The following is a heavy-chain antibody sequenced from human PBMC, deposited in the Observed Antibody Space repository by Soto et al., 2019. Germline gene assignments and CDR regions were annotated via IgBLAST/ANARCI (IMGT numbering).Heavy chain of an antibody. CDR3: AKETYYDILTGFGSSDY. V-gene: IGHV3-23*01. CDR1: GFTFSSYA. J-gene: IGHJ4*02. Sequence: GGSLRLSCAASGFTFSSYAMSWVRQAPGKGLEWVSAISGSGGSTYYADSVKGRFTISRDNSKNTLYLQMNSLRAEDTAVYYCAKETYYDILTGFGSSDYWGQGTLVTVSS. CDR2: ISGSGGST. D-gene: IGHD3-9*01.